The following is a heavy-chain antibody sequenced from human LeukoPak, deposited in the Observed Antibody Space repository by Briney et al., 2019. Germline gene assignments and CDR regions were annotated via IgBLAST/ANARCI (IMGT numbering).Heavy chain of an antibody. CDR3: AGAGYYDSSGLPLHAFDI. Sequence: SETLSLTCTVSGGAISGYYWSWIRQPPGKGLEWIGYIYYSGSTNYNPSLKSRVTISVDTSKNQFSLKLRFVTAADTAVYYCAGAGYYDSSGLPLHAFDIWGQGTMVTVSS. J-gene: IGHJ3*02. D-gene: IGHD3-22*01. CDR1: GGAISGYY. CDR2: IYYSGST. V-gene: IGHV4-59*01.